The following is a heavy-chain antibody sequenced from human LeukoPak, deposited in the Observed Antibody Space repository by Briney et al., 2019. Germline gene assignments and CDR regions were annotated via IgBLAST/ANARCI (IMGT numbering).Heavy chain of an antibody. CDR3: AKDAEGDSSSSGDFDY. V-gene: IGHV3-23*01. CDR2: NSGSGGST. D-gene: IGHD6-6*01. CDR1: RFTFSSYA. Sequence: GGSLRLSCAASRFTFSSYAMSWVRQAPGKGLEWVSANSGSGGSTYYADSVKGRLTISRDNSKNTLYLQMNSLRAADTAVYYCAKDAEGDSSSSGDFDYWGQGTLVTVSS. J-gene: IGHJ4*02.